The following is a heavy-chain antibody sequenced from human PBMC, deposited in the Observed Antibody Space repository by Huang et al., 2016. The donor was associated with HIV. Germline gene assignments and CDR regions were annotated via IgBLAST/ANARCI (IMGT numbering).Heavy chain of an antibody. V-gene: IGHV4-34*01. CDR3: ARGAVRYFDRGGTRYYGMDV. CDR1: GGSFSVYY. J-gene: IGHJ6*02. Sequence: QVQLQQWGAGLLKPSETLSLTCAVYGGSFSVYYWSWIRQPPGKGLEWIGQITLSGSTNYNPVLKGRVTISVETAKNQFSLNMSSVTAADTAVYYCARGAVRYFDRGGTRYYGMDVWGQGTTVTVSS. CDR2: ITLSGST. D-gene: IGHD3-9*01.